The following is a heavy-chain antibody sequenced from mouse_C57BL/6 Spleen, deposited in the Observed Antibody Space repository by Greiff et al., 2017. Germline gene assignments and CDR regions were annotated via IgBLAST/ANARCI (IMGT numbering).Heavy chain of an antibody. J-gene: IGHJ4*01. V-gene: IGHV1-15*01. CDR3: TRGGGLYAMDY. CDR1: GYTFTDYE. CDR2: IDPETGGT. D-gene: IGHD1-1*02. Sequence: VQLQQSGAELVRPGASVTLSCKASGYTFTDYEMHWVKQTPVHGLEWIGAIDPETGGTAYNQKFKGKAILTADKSSSTAYMALRSLTSEDSAVYYGTRGGGLYAMDYWGQGTSVTVSS.